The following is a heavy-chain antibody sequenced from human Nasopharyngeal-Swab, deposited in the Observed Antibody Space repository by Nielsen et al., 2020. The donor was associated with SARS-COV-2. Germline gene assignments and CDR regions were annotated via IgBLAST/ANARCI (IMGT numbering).Heavy chain of an antibody. Sequence: SETLSLTCTVSGGSISSYCWSWIRQPPGKGLEWIGYIYYSGSTNYNPSLKSRVTISVDTSKNQFSLKLSSVTAADTAVYYCARDRIAAAGYYYYGMDVWGQGTTVTVSS. J-gene: IGHJ6*02. V-gene: IGHV4-59*01. CDR1: GGSISSYC. CDR2: IYYSGST. CDR3: ARDRIAAAGYYYYGMDV. D-gene: IGHD6-13*01.